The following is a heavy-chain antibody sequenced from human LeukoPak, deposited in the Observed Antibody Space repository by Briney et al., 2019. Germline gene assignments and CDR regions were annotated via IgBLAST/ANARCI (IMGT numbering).Heavy chain of an antibody. J-gene: IGHJ4*02. CDR3: ASSYSSSSFFDY. CDR1: GGTFSSYA. V-gene: IGHV1-69*13. D-gene: IGHD6-6*01. Sequence: SVKVSCKASGGTFSSYAISWVRQAPGQGLEWMGGIIPIFGTANYAQKFQGRVTITADEPTSTAYMELSSLRSEDTAVYYCASSYSSSSFFDYWGQGTLVTVSS. CDR2: IIPIFGTA.